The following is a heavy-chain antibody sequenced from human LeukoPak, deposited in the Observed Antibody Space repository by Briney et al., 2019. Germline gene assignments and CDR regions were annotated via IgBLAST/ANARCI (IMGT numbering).Heavy chain of an antibody. D-gene: IGHD3-10*01. Sequence: GGSLRLSCAASGFTFTDVYMSWIRQSPGKGLEWLAYISPNSADISYADSVKGRFTISRDNAKNSLYLQMNSLRVEDTGIYYCAKDSGSYYPAYYYMDVWGKGTTVTISS. V-gene: IGHV3-11*01. J-gene: IGHJ6*03. CDR1: GFTFTDVY. CDR3: AKDSGSYYPAYYYMDV. CDR2: ISPNSADI.